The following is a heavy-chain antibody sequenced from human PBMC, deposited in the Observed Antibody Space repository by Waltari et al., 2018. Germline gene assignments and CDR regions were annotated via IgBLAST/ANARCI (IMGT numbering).Heavy chain of an antibody. V-gene: IGHV3-7*01. CDR3: ARLLGGVTTFDS. Sequence: EVQLVESGGGLVQPGGSLRLSCAASGFTFGSFWMSWVRRAPGKGRGWVGSIKQDGSEKFYVDSVKGRFTISRDNVDCSLFLQMSTLRAEDTAVYYCARLLGGVTTFDSWGQGTLVTVSS. CDR1: GFTFGSFW. CDR2: IKQDGSEK. D-gene: IGHD3-16*01. J-gene: IGHJ4*02.